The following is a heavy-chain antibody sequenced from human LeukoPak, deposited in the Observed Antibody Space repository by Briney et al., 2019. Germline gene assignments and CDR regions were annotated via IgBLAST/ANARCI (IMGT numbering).Heavy chain of an antibody. D-gene: IGHD3-10*01. CDR3: AKNYGSGSSVKYYYYMDV. CDR2: ISGSGGST. CDR1: GFTFSSYA. V-gene: IGHV3-23*01. J-gene: IGHJ6*03. Sequence: PGGSLRLSCAASGFTFSSYAMSWVRQAPGKGLEWVSAISGSGGSTYYADSVKGRVTISRDNFKNTLYLQMNSLRVEDTAVYYCAKNYGSGSSVKYYYYMDVWGKGTTVTVSS.